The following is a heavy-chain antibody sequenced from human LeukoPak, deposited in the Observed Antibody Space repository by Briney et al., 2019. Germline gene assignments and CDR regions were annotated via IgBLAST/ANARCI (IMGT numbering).Heavy chain of an antibody. CDR1: GDSISSGTYY. D-gene: IGHD4-23*01. CDR3: AGRHDYGGLN. CDR2: IDASGNP. J-gene: IGHJ4*02. V-gene: IGHV4-61*02. Sequence: PSETLSLTCTVSGDSISSGTYYWSWIRQPAGKGLEWIGRIDASGNPNYNPSLRSRLTMSVDTSKNQFSLNLRFVTAADTAVFYCAGRHDYGGLNWGQGTLVTVSS.